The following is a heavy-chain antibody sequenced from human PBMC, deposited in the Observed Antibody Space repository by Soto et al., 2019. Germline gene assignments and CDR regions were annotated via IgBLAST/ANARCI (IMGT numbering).Heavy chain of an antibody. V-gene: IGHV3-30*18. D-gene: IGHD2-21*02. J-gene: IGHJ3*02. CDR2: ISYDGSNK. CDR3: AKVKEAYCGGDCLDAFDI. CDR1: GFTFSSYG. Sequence: QVQLVESGGGVVQPGRSLRLSCAASGFTFSSYGMHWVRQAPGKGLEWVAVISYDGSNKYYADSVKGRFTISRDNSKNTLYLQMNSLRAEDTAVYYCAKVKEAYCGGDCLDAFDIWGQGTMVTVSS.